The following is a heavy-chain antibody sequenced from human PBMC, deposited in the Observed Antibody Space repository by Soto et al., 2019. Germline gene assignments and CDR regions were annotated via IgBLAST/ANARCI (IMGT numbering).Heavy chain of an antibody. CDR2: IDPSDSYT. V-gene: IGHV5-10-1*01. CDR1: GYSLTSYW. D-gene: IGHD5-18*01. CDR3: ARRYSYGPYYFDY. Sequence: ESLKISFKGSGYSLTSYWISWVRQIPGKGLEWMGRIDPSDSYTNCSPSFQGHVTISADKSISTAYLQWSSLKASDTAMYYCARRYSYGPYYFDYWGQGTLVTVSS. J-gene: IGHJ4*02.